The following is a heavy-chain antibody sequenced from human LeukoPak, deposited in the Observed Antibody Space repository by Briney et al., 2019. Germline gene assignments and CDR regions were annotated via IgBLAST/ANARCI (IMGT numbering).Heavy chain of an antibody. CDR1: GFTFSTYS. CDR3: ARTPPTAGLTTIGVGSDY. CDR2: ISGSSETI. V-gene: IGHV3-48*02. J-gene: IGHJ4*02. D-gene: IGHD4-11*01. Sequence: GGSLRLSCAASGFTFSTYSMNWVRQAPGKGLEWVSYISGSSETIYYADSVKGRFTISRDNAKNSLYLQMNSPRDEDTAVYYCARTPPTAGLTTIGVGSDYWGQGTLVTVSS.